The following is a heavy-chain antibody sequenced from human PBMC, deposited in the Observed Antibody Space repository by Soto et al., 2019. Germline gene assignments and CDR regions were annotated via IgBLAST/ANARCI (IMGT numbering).Heavy chain of an antibody. CDR2: ISSSSSYT. D-gene: IGHD6-19*01. J-gene: IGHJ4*02. Sequence: PGGSLRLSCAASGFTFSDYYMSWIRQAPGKGLEWVSYISSSSSYTNYADSVKGRFTISRDNAKNSLYLQMNSLRAEDTAVYYCSSQRGAVAVFDYWGQGTLVTVSS. CDR3: SSQRGAVAVFDY. CDR1: GFTFSDYY. V-gene: IGHV3-11*03.